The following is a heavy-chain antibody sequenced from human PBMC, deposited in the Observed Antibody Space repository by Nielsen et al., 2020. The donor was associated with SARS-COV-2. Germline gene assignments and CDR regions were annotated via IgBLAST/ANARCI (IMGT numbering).Heavy chain of an antibody. D-gene: IGHD4-23*01. CDR2: IYYSGST. V-gene: IGHV4-30-4*01. J-gene: IGHJ6*02. Sequence: SETLSLTCTVSGGSISSGDYYWSWIRQPPGKGLEWIGYIYYSGSTNYNPSLKSRVTISVDTSKNQFSLKLSSVTAADTAVYYCARSGGDSNYYYYYGMDVWGQGTTVTVSS. CDR1: GGSISSGDYY. CDR3: ARSGGDSNYYYYYGMDV.